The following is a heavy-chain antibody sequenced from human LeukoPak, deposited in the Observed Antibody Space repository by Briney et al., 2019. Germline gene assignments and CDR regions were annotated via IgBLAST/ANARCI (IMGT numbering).Heavy chain of an antibody. CDR2: INPNSGGT. CDR3: ARWDYDFWSGSDAFDI. J-gene: IGHJ3*02. V-gene: IGHV1-2*02. Sequence: ASVNVSCKASGYTFTGYYMHWVRQAPGQGLEWMGWINPNSGGTNYAQKFQGRVTMTRDTSISTAYMELSRLRSDDTAVYYCARWDYDFWSGSDAFDIWGQGTMVTVSS. D-gene: IGHD3-3*01. CDR1: GYTFTGYY.